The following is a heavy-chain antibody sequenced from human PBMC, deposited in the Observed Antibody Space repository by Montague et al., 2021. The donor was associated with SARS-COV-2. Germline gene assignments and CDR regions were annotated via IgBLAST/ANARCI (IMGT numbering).Heavy chain of an antibody. CDR3: ARHRGMSVTVIPSFDY. J-gene: IGHJ4*02. V-gene: IGHV4-59*08. CDR1: GGPTSNYY. CDR2: IYNGGNT. Sequence: SETLSLTCSVSGGPTSNYYWSWIRQSPGRGLEWIGYIYNGGNTKYNPSHQSRVTISAETSKSQFSLKLTSVTAADTAVYYCARHRGMSVTVIPSFDYWGQGTLVAVSS. D-gene: IGHD6-19*01.